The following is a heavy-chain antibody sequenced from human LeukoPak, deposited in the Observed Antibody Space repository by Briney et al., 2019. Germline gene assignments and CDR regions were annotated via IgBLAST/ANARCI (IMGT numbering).Heavy chain of an antibody. J-gene: IGHJ4*02. V-gene: IGHV4-34*01. D-gene: IGHD1-26*01. CDR1: GGSFSGYY. CDR2: INHSGST. CDR3: ARGSGSYRDY. Sequence: PSETLSLTCAVYGGSFSGYYWSWIRQPPGKGLEWIGEINHSGSTNYNPSLKSRVTISVDPSKNQFSLKLSSVTAADTAVYYCARGSGSYRDYWGQGTLVTVSS.